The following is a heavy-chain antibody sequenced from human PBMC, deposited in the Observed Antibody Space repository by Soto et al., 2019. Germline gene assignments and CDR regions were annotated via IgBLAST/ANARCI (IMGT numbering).Heavy chain of an antibody. CDR3: ARTTHVPNTLRSRYFLDY. V-gene: IGHV4-59*01. CDR1: SGSLSSYY. J-gene: IGHJ4*02. Sequence: SGTVSLTCTVSSGSLSSYYWSWILQPTGKGLEWIAYIHYTGNTNSNPSLKGPFTLSIDPSKNRFSLRLSSVTTADTALYYCARTTHVPNTLRSRYFLDYWRQGTLVTVSS. D-gene: IGHD4-17*01. CDR2: IHYTGNT.